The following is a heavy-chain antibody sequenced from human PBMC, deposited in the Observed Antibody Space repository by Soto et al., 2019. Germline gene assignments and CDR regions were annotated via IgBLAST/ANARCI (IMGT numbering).Heavy chain of an antibody. V-gene: IGHV3-23*01. CDR2: ISGSGGST. CDR1: GFTFSSYA. J-gene: IGHJ4*02. D-gene: IGHD3-9*01. CDR3: AKAEVLRYFDWLPLGYFDY. Sequence: GGSLRLSCAASGFTFSSYAMSWVRQAPGKGLEWVSAISGSGGSTYYADSVKGRFTISRDNSKNTLYLQMNSLRAEDTAVYYCAKAEVLRYFDWLPLGYFDYWGQGTLVTVSS.